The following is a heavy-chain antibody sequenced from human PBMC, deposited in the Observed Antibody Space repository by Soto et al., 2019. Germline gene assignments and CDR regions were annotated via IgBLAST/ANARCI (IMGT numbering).Heavy chain of an antibody. CDR2: ISAYNGKR. D-gene: IGHD3-16*01. J-gene: IGHJ4*02. CDR1: GYTFNNYG. V-gene: IGHV1-18*04. CDR3: VRDRAGAVPAPGHFDY. Sequence: QVQVVQSGPEVRESGASVKVSCQASGYTFNNYGVSWVRQAPGQGLEWMGWISAYNGKRNMAQKFQGRLTMTTETSTSTASMELRSLRSDDTAGYYGVRDRAGAVPAPGHFDYWGQGTLLTVSS.